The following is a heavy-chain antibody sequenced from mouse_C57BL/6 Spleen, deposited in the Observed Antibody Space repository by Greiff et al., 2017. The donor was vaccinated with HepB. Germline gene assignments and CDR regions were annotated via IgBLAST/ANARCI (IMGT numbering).Heavy chain of an antibody. J-gene: IGHJ4*01. CDR3: TRDGTGPYAMDY. CDR2: ISSGGDYI. D-gene: IGHD4-1*01. V-gene: IGHV5-9-1*02. CDR1: GFTFSSYA. Sequence: EVKLVESGEGLVKPGGSLKLSCAASGFTFSSYAMSWVRQTPEKRLEWVAYISSGGDYIYYADTVKGRFTISRDNARNTLYLQMSRLKSEDTAMYYCTRDGTGPYAMDYWGQGTSVTVSS.